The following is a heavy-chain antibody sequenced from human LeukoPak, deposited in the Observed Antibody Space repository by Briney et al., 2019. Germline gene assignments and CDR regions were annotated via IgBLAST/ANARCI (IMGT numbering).Heavy chain of an antibody. CDR1: GGSISSYY. J-gene: IGHJ4*02. Sequence: SETLSLTCTVSGGSISSYYWSWIRQPPGKGLEWIGYIYYSGSTNYNPSLKSRVTISVDTSKNQFSLKLSSVTAADTAVYYCARYTHRYYDILTGYYARYYFDYWGQGTLVTVSS. CDR2: IYYSGST. V-gene: IGHV4-59*01. CDR3: ARYTHRYYDILTGYYARYYFDY. D-gene: IGHD3-9*01.